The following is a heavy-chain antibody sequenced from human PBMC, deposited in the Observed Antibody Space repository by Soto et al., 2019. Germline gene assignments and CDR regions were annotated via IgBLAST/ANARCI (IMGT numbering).Heavy chain of an antibody. CDR2: ISAGDSGA. CDR1: GYTFTAYW. V-gene: IGHV5-51*01. Sequence: LGESLKISCQGSGYTFTAYWIAWVRQMPGKGLEWMGTISAGDSGARYSPSFQGQVTISADKSISTAYLQWSSLKASDTAMYYCARRLAYCGGDCSVSKAAAADYWGQGTLVTVSS. CDR3: ARRLAYCGGDCSVSKAAAADY. J-gene: IGHJ4*02. D-gene: IGHD2-21*02.